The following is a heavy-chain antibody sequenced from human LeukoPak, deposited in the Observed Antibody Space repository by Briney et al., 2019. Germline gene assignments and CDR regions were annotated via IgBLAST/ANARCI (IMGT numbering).Heavy chain of an antibody. CDR1: GFTFSSYG. CDR2: ISYDGSNK. V-gene: IGHV3-30*18. Sequence: HSGGSLRLSCAASGFTFSSYGMHWVRQAPGKGLEWVAVISYDGSNKYYVDSVKGRFTISRDNSKNTLYLQMNSLRAEDTAVYYCAKHGGGSYPWEKNFDYWGQGTLVTVSS. J-gene: IGHJ4*02. D-gene: IGHD1-26*01. CDR3: AKHGGGSYPWEKNFDY.